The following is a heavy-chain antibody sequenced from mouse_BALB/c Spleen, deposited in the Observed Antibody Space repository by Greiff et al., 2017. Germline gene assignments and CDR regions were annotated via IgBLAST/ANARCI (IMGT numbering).Heavy chain of an antibody. V-gene: IGHV14-4*02. J-gene: IGHJ1*01. D-gene: IGHD2-4*01. CDR1: GFNIKDYY. CDR2: IDPENGDT. CDR3: NAPYDYDWYFDV. Sequence: EVQLVESGAELVRSGASVKLSCTASGFNIKDYYMHWVKQRPEQGLEWIGWIDPENGDTEYAPKFQGKATMTADTSSNTAYLQLSSLTSEDTAVYYCNAPYDYDWYFDVWGAGTTVTVSS.